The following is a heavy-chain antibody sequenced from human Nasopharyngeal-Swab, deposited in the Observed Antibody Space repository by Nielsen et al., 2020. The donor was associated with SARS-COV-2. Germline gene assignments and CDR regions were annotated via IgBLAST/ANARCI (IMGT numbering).Heavy chain of an antibody. Sequence: GESLKISCTSSGFAFDDYGMSWVRQAPGKGLEWVSGLNWNGGSTGYADSVKGRFTISRDNAKNSLYLQMNSLRADDTALYYCARTLDPMVVTSYFDYWGQGTLVTVSS. CDR2: LNWNGGST. CDR1: GFAFDDYG. D-gene: IGHD2-21*02. CDR3: ARTLDPMVVTSYFDY. J-gene: IGHJ4*02. V-gene: IGHV3-20*04.